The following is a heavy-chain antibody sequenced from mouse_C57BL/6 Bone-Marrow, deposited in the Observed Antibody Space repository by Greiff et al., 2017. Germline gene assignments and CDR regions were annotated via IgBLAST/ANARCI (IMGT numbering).Heavy chain of an antibody. CDR1: GYAFTNYL. Sequence: VQLQQSGAELVRPGTSVKVSCKASGYAFTNYLIEWVKQRPGQGLEWIGVINPGSGGTNYNEKFKGKATLSADKSSSTAYMQLSSLTSEDSAVYFCARGFIYYYGSSYFSYAMDYGGQGTSVTVSS. D-gene: IGHD1-1*01. CDR2: INPGSGGT. J-gene: IGHJ4*01. V-gene: IGHV1-54*01. CDR3: ARGFIYYYGSSYFSYAMDY.